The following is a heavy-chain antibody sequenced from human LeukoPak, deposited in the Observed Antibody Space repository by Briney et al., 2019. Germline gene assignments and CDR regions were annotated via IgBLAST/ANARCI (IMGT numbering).Heavy chain of an antibody. D-gene: IGHD1-26*01. Sequence: SETLSLTCAAYGGSFSGYYWSWIRQPPGKGLEWIGEINHSGSTNYNPSLKSRVTISVDTSKNQFSLKLSSVTAADTAVYYCAREGGSYRSFDYWGQGTLVTVSS. J-gene: IGHJ4*02. V-gene: IGHV4-34*01. CDR2: INHSGST. CDR1: GGSFSGYY. CDR3: AREGGSYRSFDY.